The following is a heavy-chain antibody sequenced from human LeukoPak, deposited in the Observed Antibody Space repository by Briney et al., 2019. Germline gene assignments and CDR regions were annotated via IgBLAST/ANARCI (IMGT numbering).Heavy chain of an antibody. CDR3: ARGGSDDWKRFDS. CDR1: GFTVTRNF. V-gene: IGHV3-53*01. Sequence: GGSLRLSCAASGFTVTRNFMSWVRQAPGKGLEWVSVIYSDGNTYYADSVKGRFTVSRDTSKNTMSLQMNSLRGEDTAVYYCARGGSDDWKRFDSWGQGTLVTVSP. J-gene: IGHJ4*02. CDR2: IYSDGNT. D-gene: IGHD1-1*01.